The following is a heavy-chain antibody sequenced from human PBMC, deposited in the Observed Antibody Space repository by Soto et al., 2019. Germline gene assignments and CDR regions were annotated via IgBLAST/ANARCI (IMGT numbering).Heavy chain of an antibody. V-gene: IGHV4-61*01. Sequence: SETLSLTCTVSGGSVSSGSYYWSWIRRPPGKGLEWIGYIYYSGSTNYNPSLKSRVTISVDTSKNQFSLKLSSVTAADTAVYYCAREGLAARLAGYYFDYWGQGTLVTVSS. CDR3: AREGLAARLAGYYFDY. D-gene: IGHD6-6*01. CDR1: GGSVSSGSYY. J-gene: IGHJ4*02. CDR2: IYYSGST.